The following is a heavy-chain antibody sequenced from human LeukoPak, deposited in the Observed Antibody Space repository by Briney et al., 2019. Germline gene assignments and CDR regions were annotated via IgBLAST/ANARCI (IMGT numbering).Heavy chain of an antibody. Sequence: GGSLRLSCAASGFTFNDYGMNWVRQAPGKGLEWFSSISSSGVYIYYADSLKGRFTISRDNAKNSLYLQMNSLRAEDTAIYFCARDFRIYYGSGSYGSRFDPWGQGTLVTVSS. J-gene: IGHJ5*02. D-gene: IGHD3-10*01. V-gene: IGHV3-21*01. CDR3: ARDFRIYYGSGSYGSRFDP. CDR1: GFTFNDYG. CDR2: ISSSGVYI.